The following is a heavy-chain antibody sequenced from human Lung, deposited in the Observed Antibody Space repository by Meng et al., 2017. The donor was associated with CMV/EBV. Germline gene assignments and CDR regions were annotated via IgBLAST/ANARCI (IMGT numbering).Heavy chain of an antibody. J-gene: IGHJ6*02. V-gene: IGHV3-23*03. CDR3: AKGKWGGYYYYYGMDV. CDR1: GFTFSTFA. CDR2: IYSGDDST. Sequence: ESXKISXAASGFTFSTFAMSWVRQAPGKGLQWVSVIYSGDDSTYYADSVKGRFTISRDNSKNMLYLQMNSLRAEDSAVYFCAKGKWGGYYYYYGMDVWGRRTTVXVSS. D-gene: IGHD1-26*01.